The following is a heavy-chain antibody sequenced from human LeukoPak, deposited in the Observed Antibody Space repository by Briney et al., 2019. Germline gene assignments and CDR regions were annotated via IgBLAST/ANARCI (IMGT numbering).Heavy chain of an antibody. Sequence: GGSLRLSCAASGFTFDDYAMHWVRQAPGKGLEWVSSISWNSGGIAYADSVKGRFTISRDNAKNSLYLQMNSLRPEDTALYYCAKLTGYSSGWVDYWGQGTLVTVSS. V-gene: IGHV3-9*01. CDR2: ISWNSGGI. CDR3: AKLTGYSSGWVDY. CDR1: GFTFDDYA. D-gene: IGHD6-19*01. J-gene: IGHJ4*02.